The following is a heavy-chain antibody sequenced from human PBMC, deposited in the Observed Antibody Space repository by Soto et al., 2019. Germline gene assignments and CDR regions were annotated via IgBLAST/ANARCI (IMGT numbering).Heavy chain of an antibody. CDR1: GDSISRDGSS. CDR3: AREMSYYFDS. CDR2: IYHSGAT. V-gene: IGHV4-30-2*01. J-gene: IGHJ4*01. Sequence: QVQLQKSGSGLVKPSQTLVLTCTVSGDSISRDGSSWSWLRQPPGKGLEWIGYIYHSGATYYNPSLKSRVTTSVDKSKNQFSLSLASVTAADTAVYYCAREMSYYFDSWGHGTLVTVSS.